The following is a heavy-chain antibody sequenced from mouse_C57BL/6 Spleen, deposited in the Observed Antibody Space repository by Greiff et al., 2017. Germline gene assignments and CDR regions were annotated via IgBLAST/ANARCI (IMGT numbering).Heavy chain of an antibody. CDR1: GYSFTSYY. Sequence: QVQLQQSGPELVKPGASVKISCKASGYSFTSYYIHWVKQRPGQGLEWIGWIYPGSGNTKYNEKFKGKATLTADTSSSTAYMQLSSLTSEDSAVYYCAREDYYYGSSLFDYGGQGTTLTVSS. CDR3: AREDYYYGSSLFDY. V-gene: IGHV1-66*01. CDR2: IYPGSGNT. J-gene: IGHJ2*01. D-gene: IGHD1-1*01.